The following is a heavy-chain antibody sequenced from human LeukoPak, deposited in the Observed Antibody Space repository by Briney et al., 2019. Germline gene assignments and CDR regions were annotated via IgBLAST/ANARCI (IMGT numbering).Heavy chain of an antibody. CDR3: AKALDGYNGMDV. V-gene: IGHV3-23*01. Sequence: PGGSLRLSCVVSGFTFSSYGMHWVRQAPGKGLAWVSGISGSGRSTHSADSVKGRFTISRDNSKNMLYLQMNSLRAEDTALYYCAKALDGYNGMDVWGQGTTVIVSS. CDR2: ISGSGRST. D-gene: IGHD3-16*02. J-gene: IGHJ6*02. CDR1: GFTFSSYG.